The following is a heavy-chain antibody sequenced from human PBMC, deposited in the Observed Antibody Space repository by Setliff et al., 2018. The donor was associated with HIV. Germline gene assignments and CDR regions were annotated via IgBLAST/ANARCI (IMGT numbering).Heavy chain of an antibody. V-gene: IGHV3-66*01. CDR3: AKDRWGGKPYYFDY. Sequence: GGSLRLSCAASGFTVSSNYMSWVRQAPGKGLEWVSVIYSGGSTYYADSVKGRFTISRDNSKNTLYVQMNSLRAEDTAVYYCAKDRWGGKPYYFDYWGQGTLVTVSS. CDR1: GFTVSSNY. D-gene: IGHD7-27*01. J-gene: IGHJ4*02. CDR2: IYSGGST.